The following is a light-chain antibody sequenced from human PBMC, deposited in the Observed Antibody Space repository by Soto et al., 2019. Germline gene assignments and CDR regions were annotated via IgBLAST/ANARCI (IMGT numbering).Light chain of an antibody. CDR3: HQYSVTSS. CDR1: QNIYNY. J-gene: IGKJ3*01. V-gene: IGKV1-5*03. Sequence: DIQMTQSPSTLSASVGDRVTITCRASQNIYNYLAWYQQKPGKAPKPLIYKASTLESGVPSRFSGSGSGKEFTLTISSLQPDDFGTYYCHQYSVTSSFGPGTKVDVK. CDR2: KAS.